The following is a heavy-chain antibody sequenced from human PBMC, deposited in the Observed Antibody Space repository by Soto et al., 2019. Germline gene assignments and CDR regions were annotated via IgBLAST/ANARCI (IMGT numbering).Heavy chain of an antibody. CDR1: GYIFTGYF. J-gene: IGHJ6*02. Sequence: GASVKVSCKASGYIFTGYFIQWLRQAPGQGLEWMGGINPNTSATNYAQKFQGRVTMTRDTSLGTAYMELTSLRPDDTALYYCARNTCGRDHYYGMDVWGQGTTVTVSS. CDR2: INPNTSAT. D-gene: IGHD2-21*01. V-gene: IGHV1-2*02. CDR3: ARNTCGRDHYYGMDV.